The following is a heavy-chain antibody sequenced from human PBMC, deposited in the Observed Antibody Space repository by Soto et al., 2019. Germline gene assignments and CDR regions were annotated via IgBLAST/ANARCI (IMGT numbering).Heavy chain of an antibody. J-gene: IGHJ4*02. Sequence: GGSLRLSCAASGFTFSSYWMSWVRQAPGKGLDWVANIKQDASEKYYVGSVRGRFTISRDNSKNSLYLQMNRLRAEDTAVYYCASTRGAYSSSADFDYWGQGILVTVSS. CDR3: ASTRGAYSSSADFDY. CDR2: IKQDASEK. V-gene: IGHV3-7*01. CDR1: GFTFSSYW. D-gene: IGHD6-6*01.